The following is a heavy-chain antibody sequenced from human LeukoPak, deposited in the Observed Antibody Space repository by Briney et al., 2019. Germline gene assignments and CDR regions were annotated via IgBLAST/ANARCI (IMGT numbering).Heavy chain of an antibody. CDR3: ATGRGGAFDI. Sequence: GGSLRLSCAASGFTFSSYAMHWVRQAPGKGLEWVAVISYDGSNKYYADSVKGRFTISRDNSKNTLYLQMNSLRAEDTAVYYCATGRGGAFDIWGQGTMVTVSS. V-gene: IGHV3-30-3*01. J-gene: IGHJ3*02. CDR1: GFTFSSYA. D-gene: IGHD3-16*01. CDR2: ISYDGSNK.